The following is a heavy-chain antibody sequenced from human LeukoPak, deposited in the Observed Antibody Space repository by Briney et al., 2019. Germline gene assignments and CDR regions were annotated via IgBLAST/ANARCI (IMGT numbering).Heavy chain of an antibody. CDR1: GGAIGSDDYY. J-gene: IGHJ4*02. D-gene: IGHD3-10*01. CDR3: ARGRFYGFSGDS. CDR2: IYYSGSA. Sequence: SQTLSLTCSVSGGAIGSDDYYWNWLRQHPGKGPEWIGYIYYSGSASYNPSLKSRVTISVDTSKNQFSLRLSSVTAADTAVYYCARGRFYGFSGDSWGQGSLVTVSS. V-gene: IGHV4-31*03.